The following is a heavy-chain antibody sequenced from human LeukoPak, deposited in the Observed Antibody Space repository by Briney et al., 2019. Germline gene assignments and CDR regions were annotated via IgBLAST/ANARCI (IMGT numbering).Heavy chain of an antibody. Sequence: GGSLRLSCAASGFTFSSYAMTWVRQAPGKGLEWVSSISGTGGYTYYADSVKGRFTISRDNSNLFLQMNSLRAEDTAVYFYAKGCNPSFLGGDSWGQGTLVTVSS. CDR2: ISGTGGYT. CDR1: GFTFSSYA. V-gene: IGHV3-23*01. CDR3: AKGCNPSFLGGDS. J-gene: IGHJ4*02. D-gene: IGHD2/OR15-2a*01.